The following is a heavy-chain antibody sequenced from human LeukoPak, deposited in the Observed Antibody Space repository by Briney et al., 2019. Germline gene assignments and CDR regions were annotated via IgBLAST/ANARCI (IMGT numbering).Heavy chain of an antibody. D-gene: IGHD4-17*01. J-gene: IGHJ4*02. CDR1: GYTFTSYG. CDR3: ARDLTTVTPIDY. V-gene: IGHV1-18*01. CDR2: ISTYNGNT. Sequence: GASVKVSCKTSGYTFTSYGISWVRQAPGQGLEWMGWISTYNGNTNYAQNLQGRVTMTTDTSTSTAYMEVRSLRSDDTAVYYCARDLTTVTPIDYWGQGTLIIVSS.